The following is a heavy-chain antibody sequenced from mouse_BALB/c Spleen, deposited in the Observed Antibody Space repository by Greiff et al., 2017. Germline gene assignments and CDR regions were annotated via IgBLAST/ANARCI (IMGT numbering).Heavy chain of an antibody. CDR2: IDPANGDT. J-gene: IGHJ2*01. Sequence: EVQLQESGAELVRSGASVKLSCTASGFNIKDYYMHWVKQRPEQGLEWIGWIDPANGDTEYAPKFQGKATMTADTSSNTAYLQLSSLTSEDTAVYYCNALSTMINLDNWGQGTTHTVSS. CDR1: GFNIKDYY. CDR3: NALSTMINLDN. V-gene: IGHV14-4*02. D-gene: IGHD2-4*01.